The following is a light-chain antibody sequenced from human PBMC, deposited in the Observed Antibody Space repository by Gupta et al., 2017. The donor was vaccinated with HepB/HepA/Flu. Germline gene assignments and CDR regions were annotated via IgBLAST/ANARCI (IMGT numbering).Light chain of an antibody. J-gene: IGKJ1*01. CDR1: QTISRF. Sequence: DIQMTQSPSSLSASVGDRVTITCRASQTISRFLNWYQQKPGKAPKLLIYGTSSLDSGVPTRFSGRGSGTDFTLTISSLQPEDFATYYCQRNDRMPITFGQGTKVEIE. CDR2: GTS. V-gene: IGKV1-39*01. CDR3: QRNDRMPIT.